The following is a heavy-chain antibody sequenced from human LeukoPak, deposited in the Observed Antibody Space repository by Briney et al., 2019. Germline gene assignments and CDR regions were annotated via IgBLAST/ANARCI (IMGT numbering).Heavy chain of an antibody. V-gene: IGHV3-30*03. D-gene: IGHD3-10*01. CDR3: ATPVGMLWFGELRGMYDY. J-gene: IGHJ4*02. Sequence: PGRSLRLSCAASGFTFSSYGMHWVRQAPGKGLEWVAVISYDGSNKYYADSVKGRFTISRDNSKNTLYLQMNSLRAEDTAVYYCATPVGMLWFGELRGMYDYWGQGTLVTVSS. CDR2: ISYDGSNK. CDR1: GFTFSSYG.